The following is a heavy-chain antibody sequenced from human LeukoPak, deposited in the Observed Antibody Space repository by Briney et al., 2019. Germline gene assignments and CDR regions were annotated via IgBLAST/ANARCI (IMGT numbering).Heavy chain of an antibody. CDR3: AREYSSGWRYGMDV. J-gene: IGHJ6*02. D-gene: IGHD6-19*01. Sequence: GGSLRLSCAASGFTFSDYYMSRIRQAPGKGLEWVSYISGSGAATYYADSVKGRFTISRDNPKNSLYLQMNSLRAEDTAVYYCAREYSSGWRYGMDVWGQGTTVTVSS. CDR1: GFTFSDYY. CDR2: ISGSGAAT. V-gene: IGHV3-11*04.